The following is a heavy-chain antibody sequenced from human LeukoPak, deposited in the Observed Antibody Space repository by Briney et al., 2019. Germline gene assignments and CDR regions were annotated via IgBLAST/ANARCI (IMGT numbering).Heavy chain of an antibody. J-gene: IGHJ5*02. D-gene: IGHD2-2*01. CDR2: ISTGGST. V-gene: IGHV4-61*02. CDR1: GGSISSGSYH. CDR3: ARGGVPGANWLDP. Sequence: SETLSLTCTVSGGSISSGSYHWTWIRQPAGRELEWIGRISTGGSTSYNPSLKSRVTVSVDTSKNQFSLNLNSVTAVDTAVYYCARGGVPGANWLDPWGQGTLVTVSS.